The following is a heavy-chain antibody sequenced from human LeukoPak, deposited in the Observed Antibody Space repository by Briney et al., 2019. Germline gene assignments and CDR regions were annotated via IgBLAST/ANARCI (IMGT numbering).Heavy chain of an antibody. Sequence: GGSLRLSCAASEFTFSTYGMSWVRQAPGKGLEWVSAVSSTGGTTYYADSVKGRFTISRDNAKNTLYLQMNSLRAEDTAVYYCARRAAALGAFDYWGPGTLVTVSS. CDR3: ARRAAALGAFDY. CDR2: VSSTGGTT. V-gene: IGHV3-23*01. D-gene: IGHD6-13*01. J-gene: IGHJ4*02. CDR1: EFTFSTYG.